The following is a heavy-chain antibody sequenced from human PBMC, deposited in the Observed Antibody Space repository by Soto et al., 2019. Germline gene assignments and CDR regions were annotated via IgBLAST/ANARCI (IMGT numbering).Heavy chain of an antibody. CDR3: AKTTGVITVISAFDH. J-gene: IGHJ4*02. D-gene: IGHD7-27*01. V-gene: IGHV3-23*01. CDR1: GFTFSKHA. CDR2: ISGSGAST. Sequence: GGSLRLSCVASGFTFSKHALAWVRQAPGKGLEWVSAISGSGASTYDSDSVKGRFVISRDNSNNTLYLQMNSLKAEDTAVYYCAKTTGVITVISAFDHWGQGNPVTVSS.